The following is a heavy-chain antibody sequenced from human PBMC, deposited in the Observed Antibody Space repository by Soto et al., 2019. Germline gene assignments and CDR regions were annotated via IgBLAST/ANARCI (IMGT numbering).Heavy chain of an antibody. J-gene: IGHJ5*02. V-gene: IGHV3-30-3*01. Sequence: GGSLRLSCAASGFTFSSYAMHWVRQAPGKGLEWVAVISYDGSNKYYADSVKGRFTISRDNSKNTLYLQMNSLRAEDTAVYYCARDLEGPWGQGTLVTVSS. CDR2: ISYDGSNK. CDR3: ARDLEGP. CDR1: GFTFSSYA.